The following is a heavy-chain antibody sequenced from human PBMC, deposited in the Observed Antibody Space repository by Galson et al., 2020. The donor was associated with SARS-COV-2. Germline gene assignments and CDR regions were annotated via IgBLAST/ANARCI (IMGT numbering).Heavy chain of an antibody. CDR2: IDPSDSYT. J-gene: IGHJ4*02. V-gene: IGHV5-10-1*01. Sequence: GESLKISCKGSGYSFSSYWISWVRQMPGKGLEWMGRIDPSDSYTNYSPSFQGHVTISADKSISTAYLQWSSLRASDTAVYYCARQYSSGWFRHFDSWGQGTLVTVSS. D-gene: IGHD6-19*01. CDR1: GYSFSSYW. CDR3: ARQYSSGWFRHFDS.